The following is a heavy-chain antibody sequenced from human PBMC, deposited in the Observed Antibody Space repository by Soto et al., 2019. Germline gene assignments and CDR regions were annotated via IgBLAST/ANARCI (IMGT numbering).Heavy chain of an antibody. CDR2: INAGNGNT. D-gene: IGHD2-2*01. V-gene: IGHV1-3*01. J-gene: IGHJ5*02. CDR1: GYTFTSYA. Sequence: QVQLVQSGAEVKKPGASVKVSCKASGYTFTSYAMHWVRQAPGQRLEWMGWINAGNGNTKYSQKFQGRVTITRDTSASTAYMELSSLRSEDTAVYYCARDGLLGYCSSTRCYEVHWFDPWGQGTLGTVSS. CDR3: ARDGLLGYCSSTRCYEVHWFDP.